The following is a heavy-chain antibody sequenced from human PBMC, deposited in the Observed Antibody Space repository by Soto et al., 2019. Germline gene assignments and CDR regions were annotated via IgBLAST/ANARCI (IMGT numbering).Heavy chain of an antibody. D-gene: IGHD2-21*01. CDR1: GCTFSSYT. V-gene: IGHV1-69*02. Sequence: SVKVSCKASGCTFSSYTISWVRQAPGQGLEWMGRIIPILGIANYAQKFQGRVTITADKSTSTAYMELSSLRSEDTAVYYCARSIRLGDSNSTDHWGQGTLVTVSS. CDR3: ARSIRLGDSNSTDH. CDR2: IIPILGIA. J-gene: IGHJ4*02.